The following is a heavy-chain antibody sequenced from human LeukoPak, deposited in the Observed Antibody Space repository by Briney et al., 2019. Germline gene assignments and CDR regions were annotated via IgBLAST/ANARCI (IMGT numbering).Heavy chain of an antibody. Sequence: ASVKVSCKASGYTFTGYYMHWVRQAPGQGLEWMGWINPNSGGTNYAQKFQGRVTMTRDTSISTAYMELSRLRSDDTAVYYCARGSLVVATRFRAGWFDPWGREPWSPSPQ. V-gene: IGHV1-2*02. CDR2: INPNSGGT. J-gene: IGHJ5*02. D-gene: IGHD5-12*01. CDR3: ARGSLVVATRFRAGWFDP. CDR1: GYTFTGYY.